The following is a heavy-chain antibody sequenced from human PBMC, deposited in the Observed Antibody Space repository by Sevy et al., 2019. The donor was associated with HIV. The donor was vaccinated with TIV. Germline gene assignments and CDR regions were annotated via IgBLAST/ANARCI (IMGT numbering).Heavy chain of an antibody. J-gene: IGHJ4*01. V-gene: IGHV3-7*01. D-gene: IGHD6-13*01. CDR2: IKQDGSVK. CDR1: RFTLNSYW. CDR3: VRAIAADASL. Sequence: GGSLRLSCAASRFTLNSYWMSWVRQAPGKGLEWVANIKQDGSVKYYLDSVKGRFTISRDNARNLVYLQMSSLTAEDTALYYCVRAIAADASLWGQGTLVTVSS.